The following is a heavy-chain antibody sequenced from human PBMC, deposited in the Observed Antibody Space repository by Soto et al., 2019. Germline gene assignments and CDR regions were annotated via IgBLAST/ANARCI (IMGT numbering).Heavy chain of an antibody. V-gene: IGHV5-51*01. CDR2: IYPDDSHT. CDR1: EYTFSTSW. J-gene: IGHJ4*02. D-gene: IGHD1-26*01. Sequence: EVQLVQSGAEVKKPGESLKISCQGSEYTFSTSWIAWVRQMPGKGLEWLGIIYPDDSHTRYSPSFQGQVTISADKSISTAYLQWSSLQASDSAMYYCAKRRNKVGAPFDLWGQGTLVTVSS. CDR3: AKRRNKVGAPFDL.